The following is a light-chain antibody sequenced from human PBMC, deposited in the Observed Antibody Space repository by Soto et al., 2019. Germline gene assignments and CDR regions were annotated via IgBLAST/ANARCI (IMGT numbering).Light chain of an antibody. Sequence: EIVLTQSPGTLSLSPGERATLSCRASQSVSSSYLAWYQQKPGQAPRLLIYGASSWATGIPDRFSGSGSGTHFTLTISRLEPEDFAVYYCQQYGSSPMYTFGQGTKLEIK. CDR3: QQYGSSPMYT. V-gene: IGKV3-20*01. CDR1: QSVSSSY. CDR2: GAS. J-gene: IGKJ2*01.